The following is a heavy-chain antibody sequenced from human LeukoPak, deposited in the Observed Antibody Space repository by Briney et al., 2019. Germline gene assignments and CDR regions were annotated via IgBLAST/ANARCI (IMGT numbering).Heavy chain of an antibody. V-gene: IGHV3-23*01. CDR1: GFTFSSYA. CDR3: AKESLEWLLSYYYYVDV. J-gene: IGHJ6*03. Sequence: PGGSLRLSCAASGFTFSSYAMSWVRQAPGKGLEWVSAISGSGGSTYYADSVKGRFTISRDNSKNTLYLQMNSLRAEDTAVYYCAKESLEWLLSYYYYVDVWGKGTTVTVSS. D-gene: IGHD3-3*01. CDR2: ISGSGGST.